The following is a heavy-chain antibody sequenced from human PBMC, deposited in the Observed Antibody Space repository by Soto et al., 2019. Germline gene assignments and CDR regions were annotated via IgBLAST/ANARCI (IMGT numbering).Heavy chain of an antibody. D-gene: IGHD6-19*01. J-gene: IGHJ4*02. Sequence: SVKVSCKASGGTFSSYAISWVRQAPGQGLEWMGGIIPIFGTADYAQEFQGRVTITADESTSTAYMELSSLRSEDTAVYYCAREISSGWAPFDSWGQGTLVTVSS. CDR1: GGTFSSYA. V-gene: IGHV1-69*13. CDR2: IIPIFGTA. CDR3: AREISSGWAPFDS.